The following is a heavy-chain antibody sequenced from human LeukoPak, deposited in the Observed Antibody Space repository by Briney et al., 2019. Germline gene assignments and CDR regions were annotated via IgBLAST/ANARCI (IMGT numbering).Heavy chain of an antibody. CDR3: ARVRFYDTTGYSTSYYLDY. J-gene: IGHJ4*02. D-gene: IGHD3-22*01. Sequence: PSETLSLTCAVSGVPIIASYWSWIRQPPGKGLEWIGYTHYSWTGNYNPSLKSRVTISIDTSKNRFSLRLTSVTAADTAVYYCARVRFYDTTGYSTSYYLDYWGQGALVTVSS. V-gene: IGHV4-59*01. CDR2: THYSWTG. CDR1: GVPIIASY.